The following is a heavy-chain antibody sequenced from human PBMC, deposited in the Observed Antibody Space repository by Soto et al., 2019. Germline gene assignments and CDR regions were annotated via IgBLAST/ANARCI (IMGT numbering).Heavy chain of an antibody. J-gene: IGHJ6*02. CDR3: ARGISTTRCYYYYGMDV. D-gene: IGHD2-2*01. CDR1: GYTLTSYY. CDR2: INPSGGIT. Sequence: ASVKVSCKASGYTLTSYYLHWVRQAPGQGPEWMGIINPSGGITNDAQKFQDRVTMTSDTSTSTVYMELSSLRSEDTAVYYCARGISTTRCYYYYGMDVWGQGTRVTV. V-gene: IGHV1-46*01.